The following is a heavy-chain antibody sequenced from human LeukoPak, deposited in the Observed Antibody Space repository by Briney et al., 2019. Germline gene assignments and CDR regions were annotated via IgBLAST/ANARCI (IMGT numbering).Heavy chain of an antibody. CDR3: ARVFVGYCSGGSCPWDY. Sequence: PGGSLRLSCAASGFTASSNYMSWVRQAPGKGLEWVSVIYSDDRTYYADSVKGRFTISRDNAKNSLYLQMNSLRDEDTAVYYCARVFVGYCSGGSCPWDYWGQGTLVTVSS. CDR1: GFTASSNY. J-gene: IGHJ4*02. V-gene: IGHV3-53*01. CDR2: IYSDDRT. D-gene: IGHD2-15*01.